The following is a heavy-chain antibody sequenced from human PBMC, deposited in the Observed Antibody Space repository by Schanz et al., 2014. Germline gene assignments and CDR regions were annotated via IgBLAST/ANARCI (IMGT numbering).Heavy chain of an antibody. D-gene: IGHD3-22*01. J-gene: IGHJ4*02. CDR3: AKDPSHGDYDYYFDY. V-gene: IGHV3-23*01. CDR1: GFTFSTYA. CDR2: NSGSGGST. Sequence: EVQLLDSGGGLVQPGGSLRLSCAASGFTFSTYAMSWVRQAPGKGLEWVSANSGSGGSTYYADSVKGRFTISRDNSKNTLYLQMNSLRAEDTAVYYCAKDPSHGDYDYYFDYWGQGTLVTVSS.